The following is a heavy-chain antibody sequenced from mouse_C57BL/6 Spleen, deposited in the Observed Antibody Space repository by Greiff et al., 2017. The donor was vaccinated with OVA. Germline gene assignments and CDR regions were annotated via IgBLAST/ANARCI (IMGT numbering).Heavy chain of an antibody. V-gene: IGHV7-3*01. Sequence: DVMLVESGGGLVQPGGSLSLSCAASGFTFTDYYMSWVRQPPGKALEWLGFIRNKANGYTTEYSASVKGRFTISRDNSQSILYLQMNALRAEDSATYYCARYEGVYGNYLDYWGQGTTLTVSS. CDR2: IRNKANGYTT. CDR1: GFTFTDYY. D-gene: IGHD2-1*01. CDR3: ARYEGVYGNYLDY. J-gene: IGHJ2*01.